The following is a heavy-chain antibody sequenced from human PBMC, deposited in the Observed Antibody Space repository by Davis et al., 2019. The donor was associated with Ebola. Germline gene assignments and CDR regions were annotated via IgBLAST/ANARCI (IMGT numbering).Heavy chain of an antibody. V-gene: IGHV3-49*04. CDR2: IRSKAYAGTT. CDR1: GFMFSSCG. J-gene: IGHJ4*02. Sequence: PGGSLRLSCAASGFMFSSCGMNWVRQAPGKGLEWVGFIRSKAYAGTTEYAASVKGRFTISRDDSKSIAYLQMNSLKTEDTAVYYCTRDWGGSSDYWGQGTLVTVSS. D-gene: IGHD1-26*01. CDR3: TRDWGGSSDY.